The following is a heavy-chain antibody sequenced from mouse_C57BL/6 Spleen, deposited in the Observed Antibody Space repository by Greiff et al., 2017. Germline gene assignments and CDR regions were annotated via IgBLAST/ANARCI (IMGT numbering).Heavy chain of an antibody. Sequence: QVQLQQPGAELVKPGASVKLSCKASGYTFTSYWMHWVKQRPGQGLEWIGMIHPNSGSTNYNEKFKSKATLTVDKSSSTAYMQLSSLTSEDSAVYYCARHWDYWYFDVWGTGTTGTVSS. CDR2: IHPNSGST. CDR3: ARHWDYWYFDV. J-gene: IGHJ1*03. CDR1: GYTFTSYW. D-gene: IGHD4-1*01. V-gene: IGHV1-64*01.